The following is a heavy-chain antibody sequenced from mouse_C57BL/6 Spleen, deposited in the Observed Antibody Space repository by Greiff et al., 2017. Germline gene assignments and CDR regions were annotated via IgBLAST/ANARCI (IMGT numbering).Heavy chain of an antibody. J-gene: IGHJ3*01. V-gene: IGHV1-9*01. D-gene: IGHD2-5*01. Sequence: QVQLQQSGAELMKPGASVKLSCKATGYTFTGYWIEWVKQRPGHGLEWIGEILPGSGSTNYNEKFKGKATFTADTSSNTAYMQLSSQTTEDSAIYYCARSNSNYKFAYWGQGTLVTVSA. CDR1: GYTFTGYW. CDR2: ILPGSGST. CDR3: ARSNSNYKFAY.